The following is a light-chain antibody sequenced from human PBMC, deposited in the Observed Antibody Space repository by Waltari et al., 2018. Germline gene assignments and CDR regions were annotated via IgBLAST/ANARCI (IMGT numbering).Light chain of an antibody. Sequence: QSALTQPASVSGSPGQSITISCTGTSNDVGGYNYVSWYQQHPGKAPQLMIVDVNDRPSGVSNRFSGSKSGNTASLTISGLQAEDEADYYCNSVTSSSTWVFGGGTKLTVL. CDR2: DVN. CDR3: NSVTSSSTWV. V-gene: IGLV2-14*01. CDR1: SNDVGGYNY. J-gene: IGLJ3*02.